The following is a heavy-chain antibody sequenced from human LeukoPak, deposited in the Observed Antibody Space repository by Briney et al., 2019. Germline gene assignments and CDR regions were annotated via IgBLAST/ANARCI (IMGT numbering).Heavy chain of an antibody. CDR1: GYTFTGYY. Sequence: GASVKVSCKASGYTFTGYYMHWVRQAPGQGLEWMGWINPNSGGTNYEQKFQGRVTMTRDTSISTDYMELSRLRSDDTAVYYCARMERDTAYGMDVWGQGTTVTVSS. J-gene: IGHJ6*02. V-gene: IGHV1-2*02. CDR3: ARMERDTAYGMDV. D-gene: IGHD5-18*01. CDR2: INPNSGGT.